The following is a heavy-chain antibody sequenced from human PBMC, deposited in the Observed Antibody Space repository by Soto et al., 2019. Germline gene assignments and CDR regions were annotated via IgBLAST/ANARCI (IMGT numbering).Heavy chain of an antibody. CDR3: ARDRGGGATASNWFDP. V-gene: IGHV4-39*07. D-gene: IGHD1-26*01. Sequence: SETLSLTCTVSGGSISSSSYYWGWIRQPPGKGLEWIGSIYYSGSTYYNPSLKSRVTISVDTSKNQFSLKLSSVTAADTAVYYCARDRGGGATASNWFDPWGQGTLVTVSS. CDR2: IYYSGST. J-gene: IGHJ5*02. CDR1: GGSISSSSYY.